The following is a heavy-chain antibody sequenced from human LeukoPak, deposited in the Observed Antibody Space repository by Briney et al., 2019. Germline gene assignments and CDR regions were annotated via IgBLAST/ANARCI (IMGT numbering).Heavy chain of an antibody. CDR2: ISSSSSTI. CDR1: GFTFSSYS. CDR3: ARADCSSTSCYTIFGYYYYGMDV. D-gene: IGHD2-2*02. V-gene: IGHV3-48*02. J-gene: IGHJ6*02. Sequence: GGSLRLSCAASGFTFSSYSMTWVRQAPGKGLEWVSYISSSSSTIYYADSVKGRFTISRDNAKNSLYLQMNSLRDEDTAVYYCARADCSSTSCYTIFGYYYYGMDVWGQGTTVTVSS.